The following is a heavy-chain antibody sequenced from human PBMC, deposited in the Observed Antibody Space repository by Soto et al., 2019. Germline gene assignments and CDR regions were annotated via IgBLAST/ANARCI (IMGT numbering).Heavy chain of an antibody. CDR2: ISGSGGRT. D-gene: IGHD1-26*01. V-gene: IGHV3-23*01. Sequence: GGSLRLSCAASGFTFSSYAMSWVRQAPGKGLEWVSAISGSGGRTYYADSVKGRFTISRDNSKNTLYLQMNSLRAEDTAVYYCAKDWDVAMDIVGATFDYWGQGTLVTVSS. CDR1: GFTFSSYA. J-gene: IGHJ4*02. CDR3: AKDWDVAMDIVGATFDY.